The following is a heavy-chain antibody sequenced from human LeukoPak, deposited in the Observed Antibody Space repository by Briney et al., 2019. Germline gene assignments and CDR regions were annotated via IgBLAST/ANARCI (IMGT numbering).Heavy chain of an antibody. J-gene: IGHJ4*02. CDR1: GGSFSGYY. CDR3: ARPLYSGSYYAY. CDR2: INHSGST. Sequence: SETLSLTCAVYGGSFSGYYWSWIRQPPGKGLEWIEEINHSGSTNYNPSLKSRVTISVDTSKNQFSLKLSSVTAADTAVYYCARPLYSGSYYAYWGQGTLVTVSS. D-gene: IGHD1-26*01. V-gene: IGHV4-34*01.